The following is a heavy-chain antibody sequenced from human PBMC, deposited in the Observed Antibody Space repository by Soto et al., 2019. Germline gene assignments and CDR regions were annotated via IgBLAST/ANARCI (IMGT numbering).Heavy chain of an antibody. CDR3: AKVTDGGNSIDY. Sequence: QVQLVKSGGGVFQAGRSLRLSCAASGFTFSSYGMHWVRQAPGKGLEWVAVISYDGSNKYYADSVKGRFTISRDNSKNTLYLQMNSLRAEDTAVYYCAKVTDGGNSIDYWGQGTLVTVSS. CDR1: GFTFSSYG. CDR2: ISYDGSNK. D-gene: IGHD2-21*02. V-gene: IGHV3-30*18. J-gene: IGHJ4*02.